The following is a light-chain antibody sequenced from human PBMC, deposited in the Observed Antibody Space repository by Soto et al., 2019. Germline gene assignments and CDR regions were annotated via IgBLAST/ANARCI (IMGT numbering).Light chain of an antibody. Sequence: DIVLTQYPGTLSLSPGEGATLSCRASKTVSSTYFAWYHQKPGRAPRLLIHGAFTRAAGIPDRFSASGSGTHFTLTVHRLEPEDFAGDFCQQFGTSPYTCGQGTTVQIK. J-gene: IGKJ2*01. CDR3: QQFGTSPYT. CDR2: GAF. V-gene: IGKV3-20*01. CDR1: KTVSSTY.